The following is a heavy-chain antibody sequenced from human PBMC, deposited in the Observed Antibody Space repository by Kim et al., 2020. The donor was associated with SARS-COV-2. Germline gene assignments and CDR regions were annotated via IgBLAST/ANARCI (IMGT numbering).Heavy chain of an antibody. V-gene: IGHV1-69*13. J-gene: IGHJ6*02. Sequence: SVKVSCKASGGTFSSYAISWVRQAPGQGLEWMGGIIPIFGTANYAQKFQGRVTITADESTSTAYMELSSLRSEDTAVYYCARAGIVVGGAVAADYYYYGMDVWGQGTTVTVSS. CDR2: IIPIFGTA. D-gene: IGHD6-19*01. CDR1: GGTFSSYA. CDR3: ARAGIVVGGAVAADYYYYGMDV.